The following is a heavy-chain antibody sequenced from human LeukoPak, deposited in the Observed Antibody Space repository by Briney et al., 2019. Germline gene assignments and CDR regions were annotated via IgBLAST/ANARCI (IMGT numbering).Heavy chain of an antibody. CDR2: IYYRGST. V-gene: IGHV4-39*01. Sequence: PSETLSLTCTVSGGSISGNSYYWGWIRQPPGKGLEWIGNIYYRGSTYYNPSLKSRVTISVDTSTNQFSLKLTSVTAADTAVYYCARITDLSVATDYWGQGTLVTVSS. CDR3: ARITDLSVATDY. CDR1: GGSISGNSYY. J-gene: IGHJ4*02. D-gene: IGHD6-19*01.